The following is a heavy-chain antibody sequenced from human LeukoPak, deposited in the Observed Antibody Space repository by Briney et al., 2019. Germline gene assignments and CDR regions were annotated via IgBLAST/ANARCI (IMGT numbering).Heavy chain of an antibody. CDR3: ARVDSSGYYGSLDY. J-gene: IGHJ4*02. CDR2: INHSGST. CDR1: GGSFSGYY. V-gene: IGHV4-34*01. D-gene: IGHD3-22*01. Sequence: SETLSLTCAVYGGSFSGYYWSWIRQPPGKGLEWIGEINHSGSTNYNPSLKSRVTISVDTSKSQFSLKLSSVTAADTAVYYCARVDSSGYYGSLDYWGQGTLVTVSS.